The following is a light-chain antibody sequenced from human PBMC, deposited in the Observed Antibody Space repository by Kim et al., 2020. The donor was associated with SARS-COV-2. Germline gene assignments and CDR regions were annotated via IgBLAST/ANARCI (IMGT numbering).Light chain of an antibody. J-gene: IGLJ1*01. CDR3: RSWASTTSHV. CDR1: RRDVGGYNS. Sequence: GQSITISCTGTRRDVGGYNSVYWYQQHPGKAPILMIYDVHNRPTGVSDRFSGSKSGNTATLTISGLQAEDEADYYCRSWASTTSHVFGTGTKVTVL. CDR2: DVH. V-gene: IGLV2-14*03.